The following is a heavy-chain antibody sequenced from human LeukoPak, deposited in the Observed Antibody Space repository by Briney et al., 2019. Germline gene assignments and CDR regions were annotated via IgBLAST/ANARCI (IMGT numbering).Heavy chain of an antibody. V-gene: IGHV4-59*12. CDR1: GGSISTYY. D-gene: IGHD3/OR15-3a*01. Sequence: SETLSLTCTISGGSISTYYWSWIRQPPGRGLEWIGHIDYSGTTTYNPSLKSRVTMSVDTSKNQFSLKLSSVTAADTAVYYCARGNDLNSWPFDYWGQGTQVTVSS. CDR3: ARGNDLNSWPFDY. CDR2: IDYSGTT. J-gene: IGHJ4*02.